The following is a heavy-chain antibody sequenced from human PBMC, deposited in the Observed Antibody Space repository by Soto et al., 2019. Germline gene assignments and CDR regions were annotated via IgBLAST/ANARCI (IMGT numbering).Heavy chain of an antibody. CDR1: GLFSSYW. D-gene: IGHD6-13*01. V-gene: IGHV3-74*01. J-gene: IGHJ4*01. Sequence: EVQLVESGGGLVQPGGSLRLSCAASGLFSSYWMHWVRQAPGKGLVWFSRIDSGGTTTNYADSVKGRFTISRDNAQNTLYLQMDSLRVEDTAVYYCARGPPDYSTSGYVGDYWGQGVLVTVSS. CDR3: ARGPPDYSTSGYVGDY. CDR2: IDSGGTTT.